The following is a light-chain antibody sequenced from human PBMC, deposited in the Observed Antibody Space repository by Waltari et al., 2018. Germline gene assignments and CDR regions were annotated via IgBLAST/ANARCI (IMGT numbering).Light chain of an antibody. Sequence: EIVLTQSPGTLSLSPGEGATLSCRASQSVSRSLAWYQQKPGQAPRLLIYDASTRATGIPDRFSGSGSGTDFSLTISRLEPEDFAVYYCQKYVSLPATVGQGTTVEIK. CDR3: QKYVSLPAT. V-gene: IGKV3-20*01. CDR1: QSVSRS. J-gene: IGKJ1*01. CDR2: DAS.